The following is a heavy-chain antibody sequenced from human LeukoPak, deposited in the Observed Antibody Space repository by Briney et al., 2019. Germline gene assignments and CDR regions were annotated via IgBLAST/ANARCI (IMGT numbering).Heavy chain of an antibody. J-gene: IGHJ4*02. D-gene: IGHD6-6*01. CDR3: ARDPYSSSMEDDF. Sequence: GASVKVSCKASGHTFTGYYMHWVRQAPGQGLEWMGRINPNSGGTNYAQKFQGRVTMTRDTSISTAYMELSRLRSDDTAVYYCARDPYSSSMEDDFWGQGTLVTVSS. CDR2: INPNSGGT. V-gene: IGHV1-2*06. CDR1: GHTFTGYY.